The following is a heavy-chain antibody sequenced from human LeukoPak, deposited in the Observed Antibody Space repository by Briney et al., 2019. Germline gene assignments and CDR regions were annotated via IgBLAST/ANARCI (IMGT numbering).Heavy chain of an antibody. CDR1: GFTFSSYA. V-gene: IGHV3-23*01. CDR3: AKDHSSGWYSVYYYYGMDV. CDR2: ISGSGGST. J-gene: IGHJ6*02. Sequence: GGSLRLSCAASGFTFSSYAMSWVRQAPGKGLEWVSAISGSGGSTYYADSVKGRFTISRGNSKNTLYLQMNSLRAEDTAVYYCAKDHSSGWYSVYYYYGMDVWGQGTTVTVSS. D-gene: IGHD6-19*01.